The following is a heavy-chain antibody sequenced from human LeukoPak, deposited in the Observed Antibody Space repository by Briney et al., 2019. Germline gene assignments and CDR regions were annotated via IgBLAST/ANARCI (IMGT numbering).Heavy chain of an antibody. Sequence: ASETLSLTCTVSGGSISSSSYYWSWIRQPPGKGLDWIGSIHYSGSTYYNPSLKSRVTISVDTSKNQFSLKLSSVTAADTAVYYCARFSRYSSGWLTPIYIDYWGQGTLVTVSS. V-gene: IGHV4-39*01. CDR3: ARFSRYSSGWLTPIYIDY. D-gene: IGHD6-19*01. CDR1: GGSISSSSYY. CDR2: IHYSGST. J-gene: IGHJ4*02.